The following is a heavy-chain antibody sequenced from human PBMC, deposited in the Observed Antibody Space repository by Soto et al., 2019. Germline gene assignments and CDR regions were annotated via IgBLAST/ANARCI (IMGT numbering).Heavy chain of an antibody. J-gene: IGHJ6*02. Sequence: PSETLSLTCAVYGGPFSNYYWNWIRQPPGKGLEWIGEIDHRGSNTCNPSLKSRLTLSIDTSKNQLSLKLSSVTAADTAVYYCARVGHCTSTSCYLMDVWGQGTTVTVSS. CDR3: ARVGHCTSTSCYLMDV. CDR2: IDHRGSN. CDR1: GGPFSNYY. D-gene: IGHD2-2*01. V-gene: IGHV4-34*01.